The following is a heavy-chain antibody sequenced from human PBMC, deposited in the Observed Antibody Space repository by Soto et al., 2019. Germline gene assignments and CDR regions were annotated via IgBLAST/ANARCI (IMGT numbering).Heavy chain of an antibody. J-gene: IGHJ6*03. D-gene: IGHD4-17*01. V-gene: IGHV4-59*01. CDR2: IYRGGST. CDR3: ARTLEYGNMDV. Sequence: QVQLQESGPGLVGPSETLSLTCSVSGDSIRNFYWSWIRHPLGKGREWIGYIYRGGSTKYNPSLKSRLTMSADTSKNQFSLKLTSVTAADTAVYYCARTLEYGNMDVWGNGTSVTVSS. CDR1: GDSIRNFY.